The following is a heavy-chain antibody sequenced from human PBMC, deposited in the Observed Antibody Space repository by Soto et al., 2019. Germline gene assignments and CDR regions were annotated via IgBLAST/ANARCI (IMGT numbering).Heavy chain of an antibody. CDR1: VFPFTNYW. CDR3: AYWGHIVPVAPSDFDR. J-gene: IGHJ4*02. Sequence: GWSLRLSCASSVFPFTNYWMNWVRQTPGKGLMWVSRISPDGSDVGYADSVEGRFTVSRDNAKNTLYLQMHSLRAEDTAMYYCAYWGHIVPVAPSDFDRWGQGTLVTVSS. D-gene: IGHD2-8*02. CDR2: ISPDGSDV. V-gene: IGHV3-74*01.